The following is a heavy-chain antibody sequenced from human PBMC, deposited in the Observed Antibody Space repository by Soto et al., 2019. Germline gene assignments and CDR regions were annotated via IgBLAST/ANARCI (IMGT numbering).Heavy chain of an antibody. CDR1: GGSISSSNW. CDR3: ASRNYYDSSGYYHTGAPSDY. J-gene: IGHJ4*02. Sequence: PSETLSLTCAVSGGSISSSNWWSWVRQPPGKGLEWIGEIYHSGSTNYNPSLKSRVTISVDKSKNQFSLKLSSVTAADTAVYYCASRNYYDSSGYYHTGAPSDYSCQGPLVTVST. D-gene: IGHD3-22*01. CDR2: IYHSGST. V-gene: IGHV4-4*02.